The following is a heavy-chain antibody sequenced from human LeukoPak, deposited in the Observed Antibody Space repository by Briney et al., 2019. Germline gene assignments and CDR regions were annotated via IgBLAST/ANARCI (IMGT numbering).Heavy chain of an antibody. J-gene: IGHJ4*02. D-gene: IGHD2-2*01. CDR1: GYTFTSYG. Sequence: ASVKVSCKASGYTFTSYGISWVRQAPGQGLEWMGWISAYNGNTNYAQKLQGRVTMTTDTSTSTAYIELRSLRSDDTAVYYCARVVVPAAIGEFDYWGQGTLVTVSS. CDR2: ISAYNGNT. CDR3: ARVVVPAAIGEFDY. V-gene: IGHV1-18*01.